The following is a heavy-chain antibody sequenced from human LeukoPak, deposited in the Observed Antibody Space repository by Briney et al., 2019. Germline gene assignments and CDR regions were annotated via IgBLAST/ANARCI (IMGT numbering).Heavy chain of an antibody. Sequence: ASVKVSCKASGGTFSSYAISWVRQAPGQGLEWMGGIIPIFGTANYAQKFQGRVTITTDESTSTAYMELSSLRSEDTAVYYCARDGDLYYDSSGYYSWGQGTLVTVSS. CDR1: GGTFSSYA. CDR3: ARDGDLYYDSSGYYS. D-gene: IGHD3-22*01. V-gene: IGHV1-69*05. J-gene: IGHJ4*02. CDR2: IIPIFGTA.